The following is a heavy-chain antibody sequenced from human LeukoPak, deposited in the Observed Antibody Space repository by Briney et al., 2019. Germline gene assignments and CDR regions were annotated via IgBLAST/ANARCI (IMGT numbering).Heavy chain of an antibody. J-gene: IGHJ4*02. Sequence: SETLSLTCTVSGGSISSGYYWGWIRQPPGKGLEWIGSIYHSGSTYYNPSLKSRVTISVDTSKNQFSLKLSSVTAADTAVYYCARLRSESWSLDYWGQGTLVTVSS. V-gene: IGHV4-38-2*02. D-gene: IGHD3-3*01. CDR2: IYHSGST. CDR3: ARLRSESWSLDY. CDR1: GGSISSGYY.